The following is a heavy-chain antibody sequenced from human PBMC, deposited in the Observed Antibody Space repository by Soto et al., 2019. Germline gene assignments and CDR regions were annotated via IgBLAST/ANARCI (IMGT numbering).Heavy chain of an antibody. V-gene: IGHV1-69*01. D-gene: IGHD2-2*01. J-gene: IGHJ6*02. CDR3: ARSPSVVPAAMLRWEDYSYGMDV. Sequence: QVQLVQSGAEVKKPGSSVKVSCKASGGTFSSYAISWVRQAPGQGLEWMGGIIPIFGTANYAQKFQGRVTIPAKESTSTAYMELSSLRSEDTAVYSCARSPSVVPAAMLRWEDYSYGMDVWGQGTTVTVSS. CDR1: GGTFSSYA. CDR2: IIPIFGTA.